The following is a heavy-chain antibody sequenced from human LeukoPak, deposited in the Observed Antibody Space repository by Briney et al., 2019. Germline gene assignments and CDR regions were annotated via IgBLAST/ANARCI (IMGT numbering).Heavy chain of an antibody. CDR1: GGTFSSYA. CDR3: ARDESPNYDFWSGYKNWFDP. D-gene: IGHD3-3*01. CDR2: IIPIFGTA. V-gene: IGHV1-69*13. Sequence: SVKVSCKASGGTFSSYAISWVRQAPGQGLEWMGGIIPIFGTANYAQKFQGRVTITADESTSTAYVELSSLRSEDTAVYYCARDESPNYDFWSGYKNWFDPWGQGTLVTVSS. J-gene: IGHJ5*02.